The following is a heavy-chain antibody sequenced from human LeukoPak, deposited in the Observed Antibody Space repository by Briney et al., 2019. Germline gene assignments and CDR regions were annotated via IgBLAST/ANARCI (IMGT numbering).Heavy chain of an antibody. CDR2: IKQDGSEK. J-gene: IGHJ4*02. Sequence: GGSLRLSCVASGFTFSSHWMSWVRQAPGKGVEWVANIKQDGSEKKYVDSVKGRLTISRDNAKNSLYLQMNSLRVEDTAVYYCVRDSLVGYGHRYFDCWGQGTLVTVSS. D-gene: IGHD5-18*01. CDR3: VRDSLVGYGHRYFDC. CDR1: GFTFSSHW. V-gene: IGHV3-7*01.